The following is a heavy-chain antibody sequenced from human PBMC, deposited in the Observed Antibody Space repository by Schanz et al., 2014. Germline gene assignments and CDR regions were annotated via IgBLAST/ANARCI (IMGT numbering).Heavy chain of an antibody. J-gene: IGHJ4*02. D-gene: IGHD6-13*01. V-gene: IGHV1-18*01. CDR1: GYTFTSYG. Sequence: QVHLVQSGAEVHKPGASVKVSCKASGYTFTSYGISWVRQAPGQGLEWMGWISPYNGNTNYAQKFQGRVTMTRDTSTSTVYMELSSLRSEDTAVYYCARDGVDAAAGGNYWGQGTLVTVSS. CDR2: ISPYNGNT. CDR3: ARDGVDAAAGGNY.